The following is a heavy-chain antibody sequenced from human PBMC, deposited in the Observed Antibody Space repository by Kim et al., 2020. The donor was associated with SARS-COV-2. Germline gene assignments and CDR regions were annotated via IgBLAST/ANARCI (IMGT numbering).Heavy chain of an antibody. CDR1: GFTFGDYA. CDR3: AKATPPYSGSYYGVDY. CDR2: ISWNSGSI. Sequence: GGSLRLSCAASGFTFGDYAMHWVRQAPGKGLEWVSGISWNSGSIGYADSVKGRFTISRDNAKNSLYLQMNSLRAEDTALYYCAKATPPYSGSYYGVDYWGQGTLVTVSS. D-gene: IGHD1-26*01. J-gene: IGHJ4*02. V-gene: IGHV3-9*01.